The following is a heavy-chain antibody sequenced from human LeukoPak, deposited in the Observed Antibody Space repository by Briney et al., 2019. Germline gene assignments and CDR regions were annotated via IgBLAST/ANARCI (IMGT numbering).Heavy chain of an antibody. J-gene: IGHJ6*02. D-gene: IGHD5-24*01. Sequence: GASVKVSCTASGGTFSSYAISWVRQAPGQGLEWMGGIIPIFGTANYAQKFQGRVTITADESTSTAYMELSSLRSEDTAVYYCAREGSPWGDGHNHYYYGMDVWGQGTTVTVSS. CDR2: IIPIFGTA. CDR1: GGTFSSYA. CDR3: AREGSPWGDGHNHYYYGMDV. V-gene: IGHV1-69*13.